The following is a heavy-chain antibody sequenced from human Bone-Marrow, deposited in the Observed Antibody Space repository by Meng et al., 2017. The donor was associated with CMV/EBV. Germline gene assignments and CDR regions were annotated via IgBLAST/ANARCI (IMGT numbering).Heavy chain of an antibody. CDR3: TKDRRITIFGVVPDAFDI. V-gene: IGHV3-15*01. CDR2: IKSKTDGGTT. D-gene: IGHD3-3*01. Sequence: GGPLRLSCAASGFTFSNAWMSWVRQAPGKGLEWVGRIKSKTDGGTTDYAAPVKGRFTISRDDSKNTLYLQMNSLKTEDTAVYYCTKDRRITIFGVVPDAFDIWGQGTMVTV. CDR1: GFTFSNAW. J-gene: IGHJ3*02.